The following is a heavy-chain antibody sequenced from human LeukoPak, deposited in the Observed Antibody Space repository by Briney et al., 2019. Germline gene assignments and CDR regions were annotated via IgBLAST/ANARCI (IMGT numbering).Heavy chain of an antibody. Sequence: SETLSLTCAVYGGSFSGYYWSWIRQPPGKGLEWIGEINHSGSTNYNPSLKSRVTISVDTSKNQFSLKLSSVTAADTAVYYYARRVTTNYYYGMDVWGQGTTVTVSS. CDR3: ARRVTTNYYYGMDV. V-gene: IGHV4-34*01. CDR2: INHSGST. D-gene: IGHD4-4*01. CDR1: GGSFSGYY. J-gene: IGHJ6*02.